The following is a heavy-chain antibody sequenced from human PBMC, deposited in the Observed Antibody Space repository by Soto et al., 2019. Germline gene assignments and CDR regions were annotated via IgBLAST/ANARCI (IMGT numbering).Heavy chain of an antibody. V-gene: IGHV1-2*04. CDR2: INPNSGGT. D-gene: IGHD2-2*01. CDR3: ARAFCSSTSCPSFHYYYGMDV. J-gene: IGHJ6*02. Sequence: EASVKVSCKASGYTFTGYYMHWVRQAPGQGLEWMGWINPNSGGTNYAQKFQGWVTMTRDTSISTAYMELSRLRSDDTAVYYCARAFCSSTSCPSFHYYYGMDVWGQGTTVTVSS. CDR1: GYTFTGYY.